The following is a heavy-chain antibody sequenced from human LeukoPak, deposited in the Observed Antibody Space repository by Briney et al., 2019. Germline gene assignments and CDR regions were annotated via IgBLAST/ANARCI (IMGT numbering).Heavy chain of an antibody. CDR2: INPSGGST. D-gene: IGHD5-24*01. J-gene: IGHJ4*02. CDR3: ARSVEMATISGEYYFDY. V-gene: IGHV1-46*01. CDR1: GYTFTSYY. Sequence: ASVKVSCKASGYTFTSYYMHWVRQAPGQGLEWMGIINPSGGSTSYAQKFQGRVTMTRDTSTSTVYMELSSLRSEDTAVYYCARSVEMATISGEYYFDYWRQGTLVTVSS.